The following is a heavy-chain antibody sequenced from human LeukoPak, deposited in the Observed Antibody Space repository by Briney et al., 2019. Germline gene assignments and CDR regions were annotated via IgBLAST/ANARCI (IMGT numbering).Heavy chain of an antibody. CDR2: IYHSGST. D-gene: IGHD3-10*01. J-gene: IGHJ4*02. Sequence: PSQTLSLTCAVSGGSISSGGYSWSWIRQPPGKGLEWIGCIYHSGSTYYNPSLKSRVTISVDTSKNQFSLKLSSVTAADTAVYYCARGRVVRGVIKNSHDYWGQGTLVTVSS. CDR1: GGSISSGGYS. V-gene: IGHV4-30-2*01. CDR3: ARGRVVRGVIKNSHDY.